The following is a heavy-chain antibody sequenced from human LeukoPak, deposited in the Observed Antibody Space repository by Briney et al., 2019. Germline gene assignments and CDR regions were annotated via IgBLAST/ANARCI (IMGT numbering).Heavy chain of an antibody. Sequence: ASVKVSCKASGGTFSSYAISWVRQAPGQGLEWMGRIIPILGIANYAQKFQGRVTMTEDTSTDTAYMELSSLRSEDTAVYYCATQSGSYYNYWGQGTLVTVSS. J-gene: IGHJ4*02. CDR3: ATQSGSYYNY. D-gene: IGHD1-26*01. V-gene: IGHV1-69*04. CDR2: IIPILGIA. CDR1: GGTFSSYA.